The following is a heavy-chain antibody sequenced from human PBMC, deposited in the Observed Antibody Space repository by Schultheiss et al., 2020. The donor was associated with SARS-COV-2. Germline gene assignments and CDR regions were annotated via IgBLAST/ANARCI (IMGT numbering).Heavy chain of an antibody. D-gene: IGHD3-10*02. V-gene: IGHV4-34*01. CDR2: IDYSGST. CDR3: ARGGTMFQL. J-gene: IGHJ4*02. CDR1: GGSFSGYY. Sequence: SETLSLTCAVYGGSFSGYYWSWIRQSPGKGLEWIGYIDYSGSTYYNPSLNSRVTMSVDTSKNQVSLKLNSVTAADTAVYYCARGGTMFQLWGQGILVTVSS.